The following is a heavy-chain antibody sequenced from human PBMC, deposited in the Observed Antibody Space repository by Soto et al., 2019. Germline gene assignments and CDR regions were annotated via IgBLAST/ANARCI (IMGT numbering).Heavy chain of an antibody. V-gene: IGHV3-30*04. Sequence: QAERVESGGGVVQPGASLRLSCVASGFTFSDYPLHWVRQAPGKGLEWVAVISYAGKDNSYSDSVKGRFTISRDNSKSAVYLQMNNLRADDMAVYHCARDMRHDYASGRLDYLGQGTLVTVSS. D-gene: IGHD3-10*01. J-gene: IGHJ4*02. CDR2: ISYAGKDN. CDR1: GFTFSDYP. CDR3: ARDMRHDYASGRLDY.